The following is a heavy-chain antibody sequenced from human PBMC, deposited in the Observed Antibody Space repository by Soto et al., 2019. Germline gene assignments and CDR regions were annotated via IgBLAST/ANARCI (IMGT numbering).Heavy chain of an antibody. V-gene: IGHV1-69*13. CDR2: IIPIFGTA. D-gene: IGHD3-9*01. CDR3: AVVLGEECYILTVYSAGAFDI. Sequence: SVKVSCKASGGTFSSYAISWVRQAPGQGLEWMGGIIPIFGTANYAQKFQGRVTITADESTSTAYMELSSLRSEDTAVYYCAVVLGEECYILTVYSAGAFDIWGEGSMVPVPS. CDR1: GGTFSSYA. J-gene: IGHJ3*02.